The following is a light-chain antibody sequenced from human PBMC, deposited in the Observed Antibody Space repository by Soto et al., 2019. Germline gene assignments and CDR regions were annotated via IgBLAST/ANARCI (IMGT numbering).Light chain of an antibody. V-gene: IGKV1-39*01. Sequence: DFQMNQSPSSLSASVGDRVTITCRASQSISSYLNWYQQKPGKAPKLLIYAASSLQSGVPSRFSGSGSGTDFTLTISSLQPEDFATYYCQQSYSTPYTFGQGTKLEIK. CDR3: QQSYSTPYT. CDR2: AAS. CDR1: QSISSY. J-gene: IGKJ2*01.